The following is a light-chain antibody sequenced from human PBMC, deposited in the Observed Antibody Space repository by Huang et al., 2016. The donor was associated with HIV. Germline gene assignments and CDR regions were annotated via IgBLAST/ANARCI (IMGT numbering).Light chain of an antibody. Sequence: DAVMTQSPLSLPVPPGAPASNSCRSSQSLRHRNGLNYLDWYLQKPGQSPQLLIHLGSSRASGVPDRFSGGGSGTDFSMNISRVEAEDAGIYYCMEALQAPYTFGQGTKLEIK. CDR3: MEALQAPYT. J-gene: IGKJ2*01. CDR2: LGS. V-gene: IGKV2-28*01. CDR1: QSLRHRNGLNY.